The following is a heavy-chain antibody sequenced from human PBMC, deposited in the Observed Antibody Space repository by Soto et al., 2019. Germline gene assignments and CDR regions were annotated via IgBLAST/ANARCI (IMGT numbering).Heavy chain of an antibody. J-gene: IGHJ5*02. CDR2: ISGSGGST. V-gene: IGHV3-23*01. CDR1: GFTFSSYA. Sequence: EVQLLESGGGLVQPGGSLRLSCAASGFTFSSYAMSWVRQAPGRGLDWVSSISGSGGSTYYADSVKGRWTISIDNSKNTMYLQMNSLRAEDTAVYYCATDITIFGVPPPNDWFDPWGQGTLVTVSS. D-gene: IGHD3-3*01. CDR3: ATDITIFGVPPPNDWFDP.